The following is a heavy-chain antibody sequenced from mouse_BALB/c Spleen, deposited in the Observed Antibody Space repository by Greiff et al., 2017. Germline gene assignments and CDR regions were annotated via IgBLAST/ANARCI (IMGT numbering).Heavy chain of an antibody. CDR1: GFNIKDYY. CDR3: ARSRGYDGYWYFDV. Sequence: EVQLQQSGAELVRPGALVKLSCKASGFNIKDYYMHWVKQRPEQGLEWIGWIDPENGNTIYDPKFQGKASITADTSSNTAYLQLSSLTSEDTAVYYCARSRGYDGYWYFDVWGAGTTVTVSS. J-gene: IGHJ1*01. V-gene: IGHV14-1*02. CDR2: IDPENGNT. D-gene: IGHD2-2*01.